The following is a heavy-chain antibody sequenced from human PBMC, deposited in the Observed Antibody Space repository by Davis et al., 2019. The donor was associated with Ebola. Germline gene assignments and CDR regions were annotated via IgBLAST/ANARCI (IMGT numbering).Heavy chain of an antibody. CDR2: TYYTSKWYS. J-gene: IGHJ6*04. V-gene: IGHV6-1*01. CDR1: GNSVSSKGTA. Sequence: HSQTLLLTCAISGNSVSSKGTAWNWIRQSPSRGLEWLGRTYYTSKWYSDYAVSMKSRITVNPDTSKNQFSLQLNSVTPEDTALYYCTRGWLRGGMDVWGEGTTVTVSS. D-gene: IGHD5-18*01. CDR3: TRGWLRGGMDV.